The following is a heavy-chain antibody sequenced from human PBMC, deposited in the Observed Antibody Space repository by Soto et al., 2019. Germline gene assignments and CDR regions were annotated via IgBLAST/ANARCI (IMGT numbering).Heavy chain of an antibody. CDR3: VRDYLLTGFDP. D-gene: IGHD3-9*01. CDR1: GGSISNYY. V-gene: IGHV4-59*01. Sequence: SETLSLTCTVSGGSISNYYWIWVRQPPGKGLEWIGYVYYSGSTSYNPSFESRVTISIDASKNQFSLKMKSVTAADTAVYYCVRDYLLTGFDPWGQGALVTVYS. J-gene: IGHJ5*02. CDR2: VYYSGST.